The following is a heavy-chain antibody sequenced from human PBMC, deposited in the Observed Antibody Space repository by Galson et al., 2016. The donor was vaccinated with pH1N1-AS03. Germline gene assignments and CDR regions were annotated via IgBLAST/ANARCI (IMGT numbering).Heavy chain of an antibody. Sequence: CAISGDSVSSDSAAWNWIRQSQSRGLEWLGGTYYRSRWYNDYAPSLTSQVSFTAATSKNHFSLHLTSVTPEDSATYFCGRDFSGDVFGDWGQGTLVTVSS. CDR3: GRDFSGDVFGD. V-gene: IGHV6-1*01. J-gene: IGHJ1*01. CDR2: TYYRSRWYN. D-gene: IGHD2-21*01. CDR1: GDSVSSDSAA.